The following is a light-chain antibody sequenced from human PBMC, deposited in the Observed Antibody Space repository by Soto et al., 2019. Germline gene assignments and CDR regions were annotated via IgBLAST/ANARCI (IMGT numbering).Light chain of an antibody. CDR3: QQRYNWPQT. V-gene: IGKV3-11*01. J-gene: IGKJ1*01. CDR1: QSVSSY. Sequence: EIVLTQSPGTLSLSPGERAALSCRASQSVSSYLAWYQQKPGQAPRLLIYDASKRATGIPARFSGSGSGTDFTVTISSLEPEDFAVYYCQQRYNWPQTFGQGTKVDIK. CDR2: DAS.